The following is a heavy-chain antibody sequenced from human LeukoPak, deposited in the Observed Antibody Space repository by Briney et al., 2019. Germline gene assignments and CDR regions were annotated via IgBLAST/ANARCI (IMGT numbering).Heavy chain of an antibody. J-gene: IGHJ4*02. CDR2: IGSSSSTI. D-gene: IGHD3-10*01. Sequence: GGSLRLSCAASGFIFSSYTMNWVRQAPGKGLEWVSYIGSSSSTIYYADSVKGRFTISRDNDKNTLYLQMNSLRAEDTAVYYCARVTYGSGTYGAFDYWGQGTLVTVSS. V-gene: IGHV3-48*01. CDR1: GFIFSSYT. CDR3: ARVTYGSGTYGAFDY.